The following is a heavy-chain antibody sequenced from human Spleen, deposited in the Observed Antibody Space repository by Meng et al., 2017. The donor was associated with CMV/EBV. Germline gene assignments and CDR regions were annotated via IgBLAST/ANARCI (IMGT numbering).Heavy chain of an antibody. CDR2: ISYDGSNK. CDR1: GITFSSYW. J-gene: IGHJ6*02. Sequence: GGSLRLSCAASGITFSSYWMSWVRQAPGKGLEWVAVISYDGSNKYYADSVKGRFTISRDNSKITLDLQINSLRAEDMAVYYCARDRDSGYAGPYYYYGMDVWGQGTTVTVSS. CDR3: ARDRDSGYAGPYYYYGMDV. D-gene: IGHD5-12*01. V-gene: IGHV3-30-3*01.